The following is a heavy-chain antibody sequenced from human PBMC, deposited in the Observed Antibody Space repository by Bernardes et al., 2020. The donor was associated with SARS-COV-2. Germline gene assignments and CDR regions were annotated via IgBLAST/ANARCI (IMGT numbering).Heavy chain of an antibody. J-gene: IGHJ6*02. D-gene: IGHD1-1*01. Sequence: GGSLRLSCAASGFSVSRYTMNWVRQAPGKGLEWISSMGSSTTYKYYSDSVKGRFAVSRDDASNIVYLQMDSLSAEDTAVYYCARDRLQRRSGMAVWGQGTTVTVSS. CDR1: GFSVSRYT. V-gene: IGHV3-21*01. CDR2: MGSSTTYK. CDR3: ARDRLQRRSGMAV.